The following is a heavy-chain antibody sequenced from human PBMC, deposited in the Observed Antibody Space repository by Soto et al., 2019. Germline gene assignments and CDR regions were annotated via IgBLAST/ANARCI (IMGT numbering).Heavy chain of an antibody. V-gene: IGHV1-2*04. Sequence: ASVKVSCKASGYTFTGYYMHWVRQAPGQGLEWMGWINPNSGGTNYAQKFQGWVTMTRDTSISTAYMKLSRLRSDDTAVYYCASAKTSGPGGGTTTSFDYWGQGTLVTVSS. D-gene: IGHD1-26*01. CDR2: INPNSGGT. J-gene: IGHJ4*02. CDR1: GYTFTGYY. CDR3: ASAKTSGPGGGTTTSFDY.